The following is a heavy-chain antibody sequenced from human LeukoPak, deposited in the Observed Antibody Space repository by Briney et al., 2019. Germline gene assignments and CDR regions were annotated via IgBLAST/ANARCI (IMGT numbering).Heavy chain of an antibody. CDR2: MNPNSGNT. Sequence: ASVKVSCKASGYTFTSYDINWVRQATGQGLEWMGWMNPNSGNTGYAQKFQGRVTITRNTSISTAYMELSSLRSEDTAVYYCARRGYSYGYPYTYYYYYYMDVWGKGTTVTVSS. V-gene: IGHV1-8*03. J-gene: IGHJ6*03. D-gene: IGHD5-18*01. CDR3: ARRGYSYGYPYTYYYYYYMDV. CDR1: GYTFTSYD.